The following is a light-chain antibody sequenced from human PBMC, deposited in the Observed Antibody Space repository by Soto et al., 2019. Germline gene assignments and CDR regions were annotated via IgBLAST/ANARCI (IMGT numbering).Light chain of an antibody. CDR2: DAS. J-gene: IGKJ5*01. Sequence: AMQFTQSPASLSASVGDRVTITCRASQGIICALAWYQQKPGRAPTLLIYDASSLESGVPSRFSGSESGTDFTLTISSLQAEDLAAYYCQQVRTRPLTFGQGTRLEIK. V-gene: IGKV1-13*02. CDR1: QGIICA. CDR3: QQVRTRPLT.